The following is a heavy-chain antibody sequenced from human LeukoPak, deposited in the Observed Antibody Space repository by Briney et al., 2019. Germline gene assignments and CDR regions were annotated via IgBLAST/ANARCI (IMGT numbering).Heavy chain of an antibody. V-gene: IGHV3-11*04. CDR2: ISSSGSTI. D-gene: IGHD4-23*01. CDR1: GFTFSDYY. CDR3: ARFGGDGDYGGNEGSYYGMDV. J-gene: IGHJ6*02. Sequence: PGGSLRLSCAASGFTFSDYYMSWIRQAPGKGLEWVSYISSSGSTIYYADSVKGRFTISRDNAKNSLYLQMNSLRAEDTAVYYCARFGGDGDYGGNEGSYYGMDVWGQGTTVTVSS.